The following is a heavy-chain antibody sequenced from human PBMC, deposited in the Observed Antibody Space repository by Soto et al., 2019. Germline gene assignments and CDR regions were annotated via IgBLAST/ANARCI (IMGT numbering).Heavy chain of an antibody. J-gene: IGHJ6*03. CDR3: ARVERAITGTTDYYYYYMDV. V-gene: IGHV4-34*01. CDR2: INHSGSS. CDR1: GGSFSGYY. Sequence: SATLSITCAVYGGSFSGYYWSWIRKPPGKGLECIGDINHSGSSNYNPSLKSRVTISVDTSKNQSSLKLSSVTAADTAVYYCARVERAITGTTDYYYYYMDVWGKGTTVTVSS. D-gene: IGHD1-7*01.